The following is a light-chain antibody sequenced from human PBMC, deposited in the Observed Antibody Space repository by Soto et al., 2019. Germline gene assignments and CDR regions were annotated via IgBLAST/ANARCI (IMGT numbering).Light chain of an antibody. Sequence: SSELTQPPSVSVAPGQTARITCGGNNIEIKSVHWYQQKPGQAPVLGVYDDGDRTTGIPERFSGSKSGNTATLTTSRVEAGDEADYYCQVWDTTNPVIFGGGTKLTVL. CDR2: DDG. CDR1: NIEIKS. J-gene: IGLJ2*01. CDR3: QVWDTTNPVI. V-gene: IGLV3-21*02.